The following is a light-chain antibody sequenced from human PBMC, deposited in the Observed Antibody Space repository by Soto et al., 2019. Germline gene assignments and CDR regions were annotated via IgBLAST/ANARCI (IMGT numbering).Light chain of an antibody. Sequence: QMTQSPPSLSASVGDTVTITCRASRAINSYLNWYHQESGKAPKLLISAASNLQSGVPSRFSGSGSGTEFTLTINGLQPEDFATYYCQQSYTTPYTFGQGTQLEIK. CDR2: AAS. CDR1: RAINSY. V-gene: IGKV1-39*01. J-gene: IGKJ2*01. CDR3: QQSYTTPYT.